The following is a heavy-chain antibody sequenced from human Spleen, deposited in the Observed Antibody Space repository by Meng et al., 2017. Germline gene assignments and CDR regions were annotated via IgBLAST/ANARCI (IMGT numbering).Heavy chain of an antibody. CDR3: ARGPTTMAHDFDY. D-gene: IGHD4-11*01. Sequence: QEQRQWGGPGRSKPSETLSLSCFVSGGSFSDYYWSWIRQPPGKGLEWIGEINHSGSTNYNPSLESRATISVDTSQNNLSLKLSSVTAADSAVYYCARGPTTMAHDFDYWGQGTLVTVSS. CDR1: GGSFSDYY. J-gene: IGHJ4*02. V-gene: IGHV4-34*01. CDR2: INHSGST.